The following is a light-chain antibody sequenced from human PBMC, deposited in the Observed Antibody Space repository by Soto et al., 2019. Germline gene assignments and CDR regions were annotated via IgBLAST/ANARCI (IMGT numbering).Light chain of an antibody. CDR2: GNS. V-gene: IGLV1-40*01. CDR3: QSYDSSLSVWV. J-gene: IGLJ3*02. CDR1: SSNIGAGYD. Sequence: QSVLTQPPSVSGAPGQRVTISCTGSSSNIGAGYDVHWYQQLPGTAPKLLIYGNSNRPSGVPDRFSGSKSGTSASLAITGLQAEDEAEYYCQSYDSSLSVWVFGGGTKLTV.